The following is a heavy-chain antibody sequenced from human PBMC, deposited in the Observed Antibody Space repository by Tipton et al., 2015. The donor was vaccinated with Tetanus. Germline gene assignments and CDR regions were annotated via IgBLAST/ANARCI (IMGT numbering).Heavy chain of an antibody. V-gene: IGHV4-34*01. CDR1: GGSFTDYS. D-gene: IGHD3-22*01. Sequence: TLSLTCAVYGGSFTDYSWSWIRQSAGKGLEWIGEVNQAGKSDYNPSLKGRVTMSLDTSKSHLSLNLTSVTAADTAVYYCARGPRTRTYDSSGYSFRYFYGMDVWGLGATVTVSS. CDR2: VNQAGKS. J-gene: IGHJ6*02. CDR3: ARGPRTRTYDSSGYSFRYFYGMDV.